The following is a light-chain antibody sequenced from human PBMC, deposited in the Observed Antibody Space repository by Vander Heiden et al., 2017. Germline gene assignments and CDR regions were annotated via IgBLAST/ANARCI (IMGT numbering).Light chain of an antibody. CDR2: AAS. CDR1: QNISTY. CDR3: QQSYSAVYT. Sequence: DIQMTQSPSSPSASVGDRVTITCRASQNISTYLNWYQQKPGKAPKLLIYAASSLQSGVPSRFSGSGSGTDFTLTISSLQPEDFATYFCQQSYSAVYTFGQGTKLEIK. J-gene: IGKJ2*01. V-gene: IGKV1-39*01.